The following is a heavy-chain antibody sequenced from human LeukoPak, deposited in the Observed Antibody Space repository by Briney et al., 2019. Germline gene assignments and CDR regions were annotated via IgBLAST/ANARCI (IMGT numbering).Heavy chain of an antibody. CDR3: AKGKAWGRGPVGY. CDR1: GFTFSSYG. V-gene: IGHV3-30*18. Sequence: QPGRSLRLSCAASGFTFSSYGMHWVRQAPGKGLEWVAVISYDGSNKYYADSVKGRFTTSRGNSKNTRCLQMNGLRAGDAAGDDGAKGKAWGRGPVGYGGQGTLVTGSS. J-gene: IGHJ4*02. D-gene: IGHD4-23*01. CDR2: ISYDGSNK.